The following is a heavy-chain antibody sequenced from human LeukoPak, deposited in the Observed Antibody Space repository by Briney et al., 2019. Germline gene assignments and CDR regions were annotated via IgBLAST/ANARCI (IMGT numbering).Heavy chain of an antibody. CDR3: YGANAEH. J-gene: IGHJ1*01. CDR1: GFIFRNYW. D-gene: IGHD4-17*01. Sequence: PGGSLRLSCAASGFIFRNYWMSWVRQAPGKGLEWVANINQDGSEKYYVDSVKGRFTISRDNAKNTLYLQMNSLRAEDTAVYYCYGANAEHWGQGTLVTVSS. V-gene: IGHV3-7*02. CDR2: INQDGSEK.